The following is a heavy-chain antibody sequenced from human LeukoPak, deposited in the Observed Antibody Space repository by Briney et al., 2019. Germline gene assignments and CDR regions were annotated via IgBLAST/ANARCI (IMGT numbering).Heavy chain of an antibody. CDR1: GFTVSSNY. CDR2: ISSDGSST. J-gene: IGHJ4*02. D-gene: IGHD3/OR15-3a*01. Sequence: GGSLRLSCAASGFTVSSNYMSWVRQAPGKGLVWVSRISSDGSSTRYADSVKGRFTISRDNAKNTLYLQMNSLRAEDTAVYFCVRAGLGFDYWGQGTLVTVSS. V-gene: IGHV3-74*01. CDR3: VRAGLGFDY.